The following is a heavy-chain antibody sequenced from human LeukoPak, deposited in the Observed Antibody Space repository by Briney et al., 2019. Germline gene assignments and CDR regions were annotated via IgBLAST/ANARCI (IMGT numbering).Heavy chain of an antibody. J-gene: IGHJ4*02. CDR3: LGYCSGGTCYSGAH. CDR2: VSDSGGTT. V-gene: IGHV3-23*01. Sequence: GGSLRLSCAVSGFTFSRYAMSWVRQAPGKGLEWVSVVSDSGGTTHYADSVKGRFTISRDNSKNTQFLQMNSLRAEDTAVYYCLGYCSGGTCYSGAHWGQGTLVTVSS. CDR1: GFTFSRYA. D-gene: IGHD2-15*01.